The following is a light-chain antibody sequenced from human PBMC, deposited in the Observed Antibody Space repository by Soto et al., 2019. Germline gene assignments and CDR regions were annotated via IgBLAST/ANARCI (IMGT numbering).Light chain of an antibody. J-gene: IGKJ2*01. V-gene: IGKV3-15*01. CDR2: AAS. Sequence: EIVMTQSPDTLSVSPGERATLSCRASQSVSSSLAWFQQKPGQAPRLLIYAASARATGIAARLSGSGSGTEFTLTISSLQSEDFAVYYCLQHKSWPFTFGQGTKLELK. CDR3: LQHKSWPFT. CDR1: QSVSSS.